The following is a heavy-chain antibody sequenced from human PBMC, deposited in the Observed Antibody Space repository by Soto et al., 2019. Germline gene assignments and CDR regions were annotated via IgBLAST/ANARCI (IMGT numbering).Heavy chain of an antibody. CDR3: ARWTTAMDY. CDR2: ISDDGTIK. V-gene: IGHV3-30-3*01. D-gene: IGHD4-17*01. J-gene: IGHJ4*02. Sequence: QLQLVESGGGVVQPGRSLRLSCAASGFSFSDYSLHWVRQAPGKGLEWVAVISDDGTIKSYADSVKGRFTLSRDNSKNTLSLQMNSLRTDDAAVYYCARWTTAMDYLGQGTLVTVSS. CDR1: GFSFSDYS.